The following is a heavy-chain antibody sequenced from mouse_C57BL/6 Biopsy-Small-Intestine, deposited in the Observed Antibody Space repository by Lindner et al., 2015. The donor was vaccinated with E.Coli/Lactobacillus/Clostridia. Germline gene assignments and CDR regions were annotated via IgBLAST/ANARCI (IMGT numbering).Heavy chain of an antibody. V-gene: IGHV1-84*02. J-gene: IGHJ4*01. CDR3: AGGALSSPLWGSFDY. CDR2: IHPDSGGT. CDR1: GYTFTAYY. Sequence: SVKVSCKASGYTFTAYYMHWVRQAPGQGLEWMAWIHPDSGGTKYAQNFQGRITMTRDTSIGTVYMELSRLTSDDTAVYYCAGGALSSPLWGSFDYWGQGTLVTVSS. D-gene: IGHD6-1*01.